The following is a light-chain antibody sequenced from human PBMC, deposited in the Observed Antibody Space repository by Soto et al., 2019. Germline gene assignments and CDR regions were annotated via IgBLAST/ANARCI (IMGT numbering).Light chain of an antibody. CDR2: GAS. V-gene: IGKV3-20*01. CDR3: QQYGSSGT. J-gene: IGKJ1*01. Sequence: EILLPQSPGTLALSPGERATLSCRASQSVSNNYLAWYQQKPGQAPRLLIYGASNRATCIPDRFSGSGSGTDFTLIISRREPEDCAVYYFQQYGSSGTFGQGTKEEIK. CDR1: QSVSNNY.